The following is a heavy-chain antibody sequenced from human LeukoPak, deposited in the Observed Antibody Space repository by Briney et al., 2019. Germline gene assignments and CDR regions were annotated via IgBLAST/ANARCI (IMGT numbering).Heavy chain of an antibody. CDR2: ISYDGNSK. Sequence: GRSLRLSCAASGLTFSTLAFHWVRQAPGKGLEWLAIISYDGNSKFYADSVRGRFTISRDNSKNTLYLQMNSLRAEDTAVYYCARVKGTVLYYFDYWGQGTLVTVSS. J-gene: IGHJ4*02. CDR1: GLTFSTLA. CDR3: ARVKGTVLYYFDY. V-gene: IGHV3-30-3*01. D-gene: IGHD2/OR15-2a*01.